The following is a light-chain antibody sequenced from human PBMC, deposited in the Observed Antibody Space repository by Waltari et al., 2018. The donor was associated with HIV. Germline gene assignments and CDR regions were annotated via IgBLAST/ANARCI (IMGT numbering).Light chain of an antibody. J-gene: IGLJ2*01. CDR3: QSADSSGTS. Sequence: SDEVTQTPSVSVSPGQTARITCPGETLPKKFVYWYQQKPGQAPVVVIYQDNERHSGSPERFAGASSGTRATLTISGVQAEDEADYYCQSADSSGTSFGGGTKLTVL. V-gene: IGLV3-25*03. CDR2: QDN. CDR1: TLPKKF.